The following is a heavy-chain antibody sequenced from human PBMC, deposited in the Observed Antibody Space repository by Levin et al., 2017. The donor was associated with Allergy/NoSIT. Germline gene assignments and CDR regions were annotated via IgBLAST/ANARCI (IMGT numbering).Heavy chain of an antibody. J-gene: IGHJ4*02. CDR2: IIASGGRT. CDR3: AKPGRGRVGAAYFDY. V-gene: IGHV3-23*01. D-gene: IGHD2-15*01. CDR1: GFTFSSYA. Sequence: GGSLRLSCAASGFTFSSYAMNWVRQAPGKGLEWVSSIIASGGRTYYADSVKGRFTIYRDNSKSTLYLQMNSLRAEDAAVYYCAKPGRGRVGAAYFDYWGQGSLVTVSS.